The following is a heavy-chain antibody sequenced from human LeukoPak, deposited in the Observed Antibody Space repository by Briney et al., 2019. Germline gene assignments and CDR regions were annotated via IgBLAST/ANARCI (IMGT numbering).Heavy chain of an antibody. J-gene: IGHJ4*02. CDR2: INGDGSHT. Sequence: PGGSLRLSCAASGFTFSSHLMHWVRQAPGKGPVWISYINGDGSHTTYADSVKGRFTISRDNAINTVSLQMNSLRDEDTAIYYCVNMVSDSGVEGKWGQGTLVTVSS. CDR1: GFTFSSHL. CDR3: VNMVSDSGVEGK. D-gene: IGHD3-10*01. V-gene: IGHV3-74*01.